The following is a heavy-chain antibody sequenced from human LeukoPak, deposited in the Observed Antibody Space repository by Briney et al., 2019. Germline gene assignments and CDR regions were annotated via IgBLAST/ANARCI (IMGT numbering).Heavy chain of an antibody. CDR3: ARDAPLFTSYYGMDV. V-gene: IGHV1-69*13. D-gene: IGHD3-3*01. CDR1: GYAFTNYT. Sequence: SVKVSCKASGYAFTNYTINWVRLAPGQGLEWMGGIIPIFGTANYAQKFQGRVTITADESTSTAYMELSSLRSEDTAVYYCARDAPLFTSYYGMDVWGQGTTVTVSS. CDR2: IIPIFGTA. J-gene: IGHJ6*02.